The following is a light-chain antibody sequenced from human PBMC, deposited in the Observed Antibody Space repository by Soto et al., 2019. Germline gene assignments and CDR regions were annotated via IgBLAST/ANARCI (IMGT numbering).Light chain of an antibody. V-gene: IGKV3-20*01. CDR3: QQYGSSGT. Sequence: IVVKKSPGPLSRSPGERATLSCSASHSVSNNYLTWYQQKPGQAPKLRIYVASNRATGIPDRLRASASGTDFPLTISRLEPEDFAVYYCQQYGSSGTFGQGTKVDIK. CDR1: HSVSNNY. J-gene: IGKJ1*01. CDR2: VAS.